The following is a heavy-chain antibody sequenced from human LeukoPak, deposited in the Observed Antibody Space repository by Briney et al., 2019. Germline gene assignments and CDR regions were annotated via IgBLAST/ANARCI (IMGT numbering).Heavy chain of an antibody. CDR3: ARTGYCSGGSCRGMDV. CDR1: GFTFSDYY. Sequence: GGSLRLSCAAAGFTFSDYYMSWIRQAPGKGLEWVSYISSSGSTIYYADSVKGRFTISRDNAKNSLYLQMNSLRAEDTAVYYCARTGYCSGGSCRGMDVWGQGTTVTVSS. D-gene: IGHD2-15*01. J-gene: IGHJ6*02. V-gene: IGHV3-11*01. CDR2: ISSSGSTI.